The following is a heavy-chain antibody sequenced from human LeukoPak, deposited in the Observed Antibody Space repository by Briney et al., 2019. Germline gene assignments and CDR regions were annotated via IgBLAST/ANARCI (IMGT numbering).Heavy chain of an antibody. CDR3: ARAGLPGRSNYYYYYMDV. V-gene: IGHV1-2*02. CDR2: INPNSGGT. J-gene: IGHJ6*03. D-gene: IGHD1-1*01. CDR1: GYTFTGYY. Sequence: ASVKVSCKASGYTFTGYYMHWVRQAPGQGLEWMGWINPNSGGTNYAQKFQGRVTMTRDTSISTAYMELSRLRSDDTAVYYCARAGLPGRSNYYYYYMDVWGKGTTVTISS.